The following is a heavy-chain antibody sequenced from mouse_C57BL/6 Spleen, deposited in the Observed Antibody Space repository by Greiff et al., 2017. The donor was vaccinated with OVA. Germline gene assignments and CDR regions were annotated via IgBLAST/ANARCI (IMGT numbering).Heavy chain of an antibody. CDR3: TRYSRNYYGNYYAMDY. D-gene: IGHD1-1*01. CDR1: GYTFTDYE. J-gene: IGHJ4*01. V-gene: IGHV1-15*01. CDR2: IDPETGGT. Sequence: QVQLQQSGAELVRPGASVTLSCKASGYTFTDYEMHWVKQTPVHGLEWIGAIDPETGGTAYNQKFKGKAILTADKSSSTAYMELRSLTSEDSAVYYCTRYSRNYYGNYYAMDYWGQGTSVTVSS.